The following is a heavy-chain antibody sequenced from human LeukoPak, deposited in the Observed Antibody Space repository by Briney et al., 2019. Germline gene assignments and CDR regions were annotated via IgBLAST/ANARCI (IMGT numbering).Heavy chain of an antibody. CDR3: ARGDIVGATWAFDI. Sequence: GGSLRLSCAASGFTFSTYNMNWVRQAPGKGLEWVSYISSSGSTIYYADSVKGRFTISRDNAKNSLYLQMNSLRAEDTAVYYCARGDIVGATWAFDIWGQGTVVTVSS. J-gene: IGHJ3*02. V-gene: IGHV3-48*04. CDR1: GFTFSTYN. CDR2: ISSSGSTI. D-gene: IGHD1-26*01.